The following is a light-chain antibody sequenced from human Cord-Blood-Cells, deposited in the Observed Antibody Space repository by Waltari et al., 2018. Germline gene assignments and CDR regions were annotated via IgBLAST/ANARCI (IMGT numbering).Light chain of an antibody. V-gene: IGLV2-23*01. CDR2: EGS. J-gene: IGLJ1*01. CDR3: CSYAGSSYV. CDR1: SSDVGGYNL. Sequence: QSALTQPASVSGSPGQSITISCTGTSSDVGGYNLVSWYQQHPGKAPKLMIYEGSKRPSVVSNRFSGSKSGNTASLTISGLQAEDDAYYYCCSYAGSSYVFGTGTKVTVL.